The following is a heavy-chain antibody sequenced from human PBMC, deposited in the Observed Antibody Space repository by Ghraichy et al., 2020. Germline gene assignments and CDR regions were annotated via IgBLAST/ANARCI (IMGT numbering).Heavy chain of an antibody. CDR1: GYTFSGYT. J-gene: IGHJ4*02. CDR3: ARDRTPWLVVVTVIPGEFDF. CDR2: ISSSSTYI. V-gene: IGHV3-21*06. D-gene: IGHD2-21*02. Sequence: GGSLRLSCTASGYTFSGYTMYWVLRAPGQGLEWVSSISSSSTYIDYADSVKGRFIISRDNAKNSLYLQMNSLRVEDMAVYYCARDRTPWLVVVTVIPGEFDFWGQGTLVTVSS.